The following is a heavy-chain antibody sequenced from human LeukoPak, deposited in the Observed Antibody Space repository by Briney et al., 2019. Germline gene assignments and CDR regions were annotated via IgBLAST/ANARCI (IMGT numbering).Heavy chain of an antibody. Sequence: AGGSLRLSCVASGFTFRSHGMNWVRQAPGKGLEWVSAISGSGGSTYYADSVKGRFTISRDNSKNTLYLQMNSLRAEDTAVYYCAKDDCSGGSCYRPVDYWGQGTLVTVSS. CDR2: ISGSGGST. D-gene: IGHD2-15*01. CDR1: GFTFRSHG. V-gene: IGHV3-23*01. J-gene: IGHJ4*02. CDR3: AKDDCSGGSCYRPVDY.